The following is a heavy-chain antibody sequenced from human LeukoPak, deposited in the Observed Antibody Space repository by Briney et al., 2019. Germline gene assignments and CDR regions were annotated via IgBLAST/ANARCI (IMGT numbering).Heavy chain of an antibody. CDR2: ISGSGGST. CDR3: VKDAHQFYDLWSGYLLDY. CDR1: GFSFSSYD. Sequence: GGSLRLSCAASGFSFSSYDMSWVRQAPGKGLEWVSAISGSGGSTYYADSVKGRFTISRDNSKNTVYLQMNSLRVEDTAVYYCVKDAHQFYDLWSGYLLDYWGQGTLVTVSS. V-gene: IGHV3-23*01. D-gene: IGHD3-3*01. J-gene: IGHJ4*02.